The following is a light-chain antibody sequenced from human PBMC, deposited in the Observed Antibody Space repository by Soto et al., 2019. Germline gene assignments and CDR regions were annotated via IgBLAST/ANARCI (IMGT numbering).Light chain of an antibody. CDR1: QSVSSN. V-gene: IGKV3D-15*01. CDR2: GAS. Sequence: IVLTQSPATLSVSPGERATLSCRASQSVSSNLAWYQQQPGQAPRLHISGASTRATGVPARFSGSGSGTEFTLTITSLQSEDFAVCCCQQYNNWPLTFGPGTRLEI. CDR3: QQYNNWPLT. J-gene: IGKJ5*01.